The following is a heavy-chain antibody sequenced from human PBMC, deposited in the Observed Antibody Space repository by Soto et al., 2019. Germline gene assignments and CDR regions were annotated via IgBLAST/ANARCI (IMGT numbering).Heavy chain of an antibody. D-gene: IGHD3-22*01. J-gene: IGHJ3*02. CDR2: FDPEDGET. V-gene: IGHV1-24*01. CDR1: GYTFTSYG. CDR3: ATARPYDSSGYYFGAFDI. Sequence: GASVKVSCKASGYTFTSYGISWVRQAPGQGLEWMGWFDPEDGETNYAQKFQGRVTMTEDTSTDTAYMELSSLRSEDTAVYYCATARPYDSSGYYFGAFDIWGQGTMVIVSS.